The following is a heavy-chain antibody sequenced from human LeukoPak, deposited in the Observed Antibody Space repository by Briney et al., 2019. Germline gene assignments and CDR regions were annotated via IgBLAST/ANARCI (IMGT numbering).Heavy chain of an antibody. CDR1: GFTFNDYH. J-gene: IGHJ6*02. V-gene: IGHV3-11*05. Sequence: GGSLRLSCRASGFTFNDYHMSWLRQAPGKGLEWISYISISGSYINHTDSVKGRFTISRDNAKNSLYLQMTSLRAEDTAVYYCARVDTGGIRYGYYYYYGMDVWGQGTTVTVSS. CDR2: ISISGSYI. CDR3: ARVDTGGIRYGYYYYYGMDV. D-gene: IGHD5-18*01.